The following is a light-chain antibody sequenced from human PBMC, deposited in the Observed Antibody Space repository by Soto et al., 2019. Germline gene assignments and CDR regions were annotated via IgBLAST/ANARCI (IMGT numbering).Light chain of an antibody. CDR3: QTWGTGFQV. J-gene: IGLJ2*01. CDR1: SGHSSYA. CDR2: LNNDGSH. Sequence: QSVLTQSPSASASLGASVELTCTLSSGHSSYAIAWHQKQPGKRPRYLMDLNNDGSHTKGDGIPDRFSGSSSGAERYLIISSLQSEDEADYYCQTWGTGFQVFGGGTKLTVL. V-gene: IGLV4-69*01.